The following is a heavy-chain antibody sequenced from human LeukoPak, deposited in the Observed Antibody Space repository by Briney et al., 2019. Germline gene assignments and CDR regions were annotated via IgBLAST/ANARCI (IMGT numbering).Heavy chain of an antibody. D-gene: IGHD3-10*01. V-gene: IGHV3-48*03. CDR3: ARERTPKPYYGSGSYDRYFDR. CDR1: GFIFSSYE. Sequence: GGSLRLSCAASGFIFSSYEMNWVRQAPGKGLEWVSYISSHGSTIYYADSVQGRFTTSRDTTKNSLYLQMNSLRAEDTAVYYCARERTPKPYYGSGSYDRYFDRWGQGTLVTVSS. J-gene: IGHJ4*02. CDR2: ISSHGSTI.